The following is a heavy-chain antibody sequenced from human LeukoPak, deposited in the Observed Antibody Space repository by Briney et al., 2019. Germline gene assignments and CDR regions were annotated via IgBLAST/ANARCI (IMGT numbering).Heavy chain of an antibody. CDR1: GYTFTSYA. CDR2: INTNTGNP. V-gene: IGHV7-4-1*02. Sequence: GTSVKVSCKASGYTFTSYAMNWVRQAPGQGLEWMGWINTNTGNPTYAQGFTGRFVFSLDTSVSTAYLQISSLKAEDTAVYYCARGYYDILTGYLAIYYYYGMDVWGQGTTVTVSS. CDR3: ARGYYDILTGYLAIYYYYGMDV. J-gene: IGHJ6*02. D-gene: IGHD3-9*01.